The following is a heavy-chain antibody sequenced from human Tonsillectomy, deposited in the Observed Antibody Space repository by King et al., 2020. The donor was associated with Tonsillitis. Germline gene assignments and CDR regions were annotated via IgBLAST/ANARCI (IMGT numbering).Heavy chain of an antibody. J-gene: IGHJ4*02. D-gene: IGHD2-2*01. Sequence: VQLVESGGGVVQPGRSLRLSCAASGFTFSSYAMHWVRQAPGKGLEWVAVISYDGSNKYYADSVKGRFTISRDNSKNTLYLQMNSLRAEDTAVYYCARAGSGTSLHYFDYCGQGTLVTVSS. CDR1: GFTFSSYA. CDR3: ARAGSGTSLHYFDY. CDR2: ISYDGSNK. V-gene: IGHV3-30*04.